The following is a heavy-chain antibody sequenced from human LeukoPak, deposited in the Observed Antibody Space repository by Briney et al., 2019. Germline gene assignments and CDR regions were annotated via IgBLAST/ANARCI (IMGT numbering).Heavy chain of an antibody. Sequence: GGSLRLSCAASGFTFSSYWMHWVRQAPGKGLVWVSRINSDGSSTSYADSVKGRFTISRDNAKNTLYLQMNSLRAEDTAVYYCTRFLYYYDGSDYYTDAFDIWGQGTLVTVSS. V-gene: IGHV3-74*01. CDR1: GFTFSSYW. CDR3: TRFLYYYDGSDYYTDAFDI. D-gene: IGHD3-22*01. J-gene: IGHJ3*02. CDR2: INSDGSST.